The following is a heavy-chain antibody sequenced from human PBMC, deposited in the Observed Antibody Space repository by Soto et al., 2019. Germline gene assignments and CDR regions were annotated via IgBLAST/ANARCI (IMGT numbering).Heavy chain of an antibody. CDR1: GFTFSSYA. J-gene: IGHJ4*02. V-gene: IGHV3-23*01. CDR3: GKVRTSLVPISLDY. CDR2: ISSSGGTA. Sequence: PGGSLRLSCAASGFTFSSYAMSWVRQAPGKGLEWVSVISSSGGTAYYADSVEGRFTVSRDYSKNTLYLQMNSLRADDTAVYYCGKVRTSLVPISLDYWGQGTLVTVSS. D-gene: IGHD6-13*01.